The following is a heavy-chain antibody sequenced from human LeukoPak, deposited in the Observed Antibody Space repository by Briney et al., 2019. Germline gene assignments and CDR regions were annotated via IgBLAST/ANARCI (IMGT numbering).Heavy chain of an antibody. CDR3: ANGDCSGTSCYSFDY. CDR2: IYSDGDT. V-gene: IGHV3-66*02. J-gene: IGHJ4*02. CDR1: GFTVSSNY. Sequence: GGSLRLSCAASGFTVSSNYMSWVRQAPGEGLEWVSVIYSDGDTYYADSVKGRFTISRDNSKNTLYLQMSSLRPEDTAVYYCANGDCSGTSCYSFDYWGQGTLVTVSS. D-gene: IGHD2-2*01.